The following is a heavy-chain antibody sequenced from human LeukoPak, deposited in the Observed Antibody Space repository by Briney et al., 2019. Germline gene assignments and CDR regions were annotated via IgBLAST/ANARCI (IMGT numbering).Heavy chain of an antibody. CDR2: ISYDGTIK. CDR1: GFTFSSYA. Sequence: GGSLRLSCAASGFTFSSYAVLWVRQAPGKGLEWVAVISYDGTIKYYADSVKGRFTIPRDNSKNTLYLQMNSLRPEDTAVYYCARGGDPQFDYWGQGTLVTVSS. CDR3: ARGGDPQFDY. D-gene: IGHD7-27*01. V-gene: IGHV3-30-3*01. J-gene: IGHJ4*02.